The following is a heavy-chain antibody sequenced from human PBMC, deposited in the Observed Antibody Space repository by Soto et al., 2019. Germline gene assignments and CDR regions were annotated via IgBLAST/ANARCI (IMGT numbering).Heavy chain of an antibody. CDR1: GYSISSSNW. J-gene: IGHJ4*02. CDR3: ASREIQGPIDY. D-gene: IGHD1-26*01. Sequence: QVQLQESGPGLVKPSDTLSLTCAVSGYSISSSNWWGWIRQPPGKGLEWIGYIYYSGTTYYNPSPKSRVTLSVYTSQNQFSLKLTSVTAVDAAVYYCASREIQGPIDYWGQGTLVTVSS. V-gene: IGHV4-28*01. CDR2: IYYSGTT.